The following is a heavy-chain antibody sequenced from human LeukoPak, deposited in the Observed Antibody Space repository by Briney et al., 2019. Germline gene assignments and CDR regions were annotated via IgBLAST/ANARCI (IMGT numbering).Heavy chain of an antibody. CDR1: GGSISSYY. CDR2: IYYSEST. V-gene: IGHV4-59*01. CDR3: ARTYYYDSSGYPYFDY. Sequence: PSETLSLTCTVSGGSISSYYWSWIRQPPGKGLEWIGYIYYSESTNYNPSLKSRVTISVDTSKNQFSLKLSSVTAADTAVYYCARTYYYDSSGYPYFDYWGQGTLVTVSS. J-gene: IGHJ4*02. D-gene: IGHD3-22*01.